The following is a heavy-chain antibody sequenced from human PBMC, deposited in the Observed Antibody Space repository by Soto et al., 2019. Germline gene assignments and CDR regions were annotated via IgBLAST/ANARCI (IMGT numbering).Heavy chain of an antibody. CDR1: GYTFTTYT. Sequence: QVQLVQSGAEVKKPGASVKVSCKASGYTFTTYTMHWVRQAPGQRLEGMGWINVGNGNTKYSQKFQGRVTITRDTSASTAYMELSSLRAEVTAVYFCARFIRGAYGTDVWGQGATVTVSS. CDR3: ARFIRGAYGTDV. D-gene: IGHD3-16*01. V-gene: IGHV1-3*01. J-gene: IGHJ6*02. CDR2: INVGNGNT.